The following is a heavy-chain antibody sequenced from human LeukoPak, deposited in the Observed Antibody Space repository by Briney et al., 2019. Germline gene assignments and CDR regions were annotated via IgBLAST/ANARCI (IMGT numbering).Heavy chain of an antibody. Sequence: GGSLRLSCAASGFTFSSYWMSWVRQAPGKGLEWVANIKQDGSEKYYVDSVKGRFTISRDNSKNSLYLQMNSLTTEDTALYYCAKDNDAEYFQEWGQGTLVTVSS. V-gene: IGHV3-7*03. CDR3: AKDNDAEYFQE. CDR2: IKQDGSEK. D-gene: IGHD2-8*01. J-gene: IGHJ1*01. CDR1: GFTFSSYW.